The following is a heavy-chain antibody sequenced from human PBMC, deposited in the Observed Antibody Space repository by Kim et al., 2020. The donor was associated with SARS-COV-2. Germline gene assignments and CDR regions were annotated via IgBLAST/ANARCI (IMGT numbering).Heavy chain of an antibody. CDR2: ISSNGGST. CDR1: GFTFSSYA. CDR3: ARGHSSSLDPSDFDY. Sequence: GGSLRLSCAASGFTFSSYAMHWVRQAPGKGLEYVSAISSNGGSTYYANSVKGRFTISRDNSKNTLYLQMGSLRAEDMAVYYCARGHSSSLDPSDFDYWGQGTLVTVSS. D-gene: IGHD6-13*01. V-gene: IGHV3-64*01. J-gene: IGHJ4*02.